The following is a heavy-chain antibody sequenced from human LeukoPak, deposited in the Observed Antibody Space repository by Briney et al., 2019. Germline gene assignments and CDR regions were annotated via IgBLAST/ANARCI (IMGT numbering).Heavy chain of an antibody. CDR1: GGGLSGFY. V-gene: IGHV4-34*01. CDR3: ARGRYSYGH. D-gene: IGHD5-18*01. J-gene: IGHJ4*02. Sequence: LGTLSLTCAVYGGGLSGFYWGWVPQTPRKGPEWIGEINHSGSTNYNPSLKSRVTISVDTSKNQFSLKLSSVTAADTAVYYCARGRYSYGHWGQGTLVTVSS. CDR2: INHSGST.